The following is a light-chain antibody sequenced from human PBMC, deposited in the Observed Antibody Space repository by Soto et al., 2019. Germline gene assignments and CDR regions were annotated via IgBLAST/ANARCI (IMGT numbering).Light chain of an antibody. J-gene: IGLJ1*01. Sequence: QSVLTQPASVSGSPGQSITISCTGTSTDVGDSNHVSWYQHHPGKAPKLIIYEVSYRPSGVSNRFSGSKSAYTASLTISGLQAEDEADYYCNSQTTSGIRVFGTGTRSPS. CDR1: STDVGDSNH. CDR2: EVS. V-gene: IGLV2-14*01. CDR3: NSQTTSGIRV.